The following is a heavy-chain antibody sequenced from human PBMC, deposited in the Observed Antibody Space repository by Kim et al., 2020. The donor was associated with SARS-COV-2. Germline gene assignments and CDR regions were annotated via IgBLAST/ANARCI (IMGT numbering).Heavy chain of an antibody. J-gene: IGHJ6*02. CDR1: GGSISSSSYY. D-gene: IGHD6-13*01. V-gene: IGHV4-39*01. CDR3: AAAAGTIYYYYYGMDV. CDR2: IYYSGST. Sequence: SETLSLTCTVSGGSISSSSYYWGWIRQPPGKGLEWIGSIYYSGSTYYNPSLKSRVTISVDTSKNQFSLKLSSVTAADTAVYYCAAAAGTIYYYYYGMDVWGQGTTVTVSS.